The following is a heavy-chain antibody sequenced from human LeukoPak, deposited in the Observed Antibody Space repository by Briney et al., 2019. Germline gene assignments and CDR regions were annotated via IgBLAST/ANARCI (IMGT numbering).Heavy chain of an antibody. CDR3: ARIYYSSSYDYWYFDL. Sequence: SETLSLTCTVSGYSISSGYYWGWIRQPPGKGLEWIGSIYHSGSTYYNPSLKSRVTISVDTSKNQFSLKLSSVTAADTAVYYCARIYYSSSYDYWYFDLWGRGTLVTVSS. J-gene: IGHJ2*01. CDR2: IYHSGST. CDR1: GYSISSGYY. D-gene: IGHD6-13*01. V-gene: IGHV4-38-2*02.